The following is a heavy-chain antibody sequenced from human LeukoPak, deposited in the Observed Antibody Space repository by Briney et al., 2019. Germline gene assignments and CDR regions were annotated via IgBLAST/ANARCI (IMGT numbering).Heavy chain of an antibody. D-gene: IGHD6-19*01. CDR2: ISAYNGNT. CDR3: AKDLAGIVVAPNWFDP. Sequence: ASVKVSCKASGYTFTSYGISWVRQAPGQGLEWMGWISAYNGNTNYAQKLQGRVTMTTDTSTSTAHMELRSLRSDDTAVYYCAKDLAGIVVAPNWFDPWGQGTLVTVSS. J-gene: IGHJ5*02. V-gene: IGHV1-18*01. CDR1: GYTFTSYG.